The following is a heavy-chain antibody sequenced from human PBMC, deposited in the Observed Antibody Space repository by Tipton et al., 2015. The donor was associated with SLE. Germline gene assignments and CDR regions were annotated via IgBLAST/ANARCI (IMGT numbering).Heavy chain of an antibody. CDR2: VYYNGGT. CDR1: GASLSSNRYY. Sequence: TLSLTCTVSGASLSSNRYYWGWIRQPPGKGLEYIGSVYYNGGTNYNPSLKSRVTISVDTSKNQFSLKLSSVTAADTAVYYCTRGIFPPFDYWGQGTLVTVSS. D-gene: IGHD3-3*02. V-gene: IGHV4-39*07. CDR3: TRGIFPPFDY. J-gene: IGHJ4*02.